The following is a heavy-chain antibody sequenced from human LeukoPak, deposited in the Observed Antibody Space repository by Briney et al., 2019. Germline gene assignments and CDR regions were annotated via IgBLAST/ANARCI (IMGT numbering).Heavy chain of an antibody. J-gene: IGHJ4*02. CDR2: ISHSGTT. CDR1: GYSISSDYF. CDR3: VRGIGQLRSDY. V-gene: IGHV4-38-2*01. Sequence: ASETLSLTCVVSGYSISSDYFWGWIRQPPGKGLEWIGTISHSGTTFYKPSLKTRITISLDTSKNQFSLKMNSVTAADTAAYYCVRGIGQLRSDYWGQGTLVTVSS. D-gene: IGHD2-2*01.